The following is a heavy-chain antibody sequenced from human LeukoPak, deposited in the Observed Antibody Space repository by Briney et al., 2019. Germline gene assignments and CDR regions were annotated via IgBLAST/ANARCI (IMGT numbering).Heavy chain of an antibody. CDR3: ASMGSYGSGRSYYYYGVDV. CDR1: GATFSSYA. J-gene: IGHJ6*02. V-gene: IGHV1-69*04. D-gene: IGHD3-10*01. Sequence: SVKLSCKASGATFSSYAISWVRQAPGQGLEWMGRIITILGIANYAEKFQGRVTITADKSTSTAYLELSSLRSEETTVYYCASMGSYGSGRSYYYYGVDVWGQGTTVTVSS. CDR2: IITILGIA.